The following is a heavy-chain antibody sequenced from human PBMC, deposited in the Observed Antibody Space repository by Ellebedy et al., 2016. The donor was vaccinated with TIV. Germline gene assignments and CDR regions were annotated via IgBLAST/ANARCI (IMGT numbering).Heavy chain of an antibody. Sequence: PGGSLRLSCAASGFTFMNYAMTWVRQAPGQGLEWVSVITGSGGKTYYADSVKGRFTISRDNSKNMVYLQMNSLRAEDTAVYYCPKGQRVVTAPFDYWGHGTLVTVSS. D-gene: IGHD2-21*02. CDR3: PKGQRVVTAPFDY. CDR1: GFTFMNYA. CDR2: ITGSGGKT. V-gene: IGHV3-23*01. J-gene: IGHJ4*01.